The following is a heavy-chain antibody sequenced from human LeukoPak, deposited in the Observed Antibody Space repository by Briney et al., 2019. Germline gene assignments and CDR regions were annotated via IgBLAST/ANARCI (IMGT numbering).Heavy chain of an antibody. D-gene: IGHD6-13*01. CDR3: ARDCCLLAAAGH. CDR2: IDSGGDT. J-gene: IGHJ4*02. CDR1: GITVSTNY. Sequence: GGSLRLPCEASGITVSTNYMSWVRQAPGKGLEWVSVIDSGGDTYYADSVKGRFTISRDSSKNTLFLQMNSLRAEDTAMYYCARDCCLLAAAGHWGQGTLVTVSS. V-gene: IGHV3-66*01.